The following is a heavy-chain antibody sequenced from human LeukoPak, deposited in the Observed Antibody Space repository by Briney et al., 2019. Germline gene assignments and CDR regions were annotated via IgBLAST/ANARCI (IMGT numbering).Heavy chain of an antibody. CDR1: GGSISSSNW. J-gene: IGHJ4*02. V-gene: IGHV4-4*02. CDR3: ARSNYYDDFDY. D-gene: IGHD3-22*01. CDR2: IYHSGST. Sequence: SGTLSLTCAVSGGSISSSNWWSWVRPPPGKGLGWIGEIYHSGSTNYNPSLKSRVTISVDKSKNQFSLKLSSVTAADAAVYYCARSNYYDDFDYWGQGTLVTVSS.